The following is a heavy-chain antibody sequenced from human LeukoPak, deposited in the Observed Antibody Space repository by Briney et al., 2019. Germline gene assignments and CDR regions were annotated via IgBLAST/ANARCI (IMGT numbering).Heavy chain of an antibody. CDR1: GYSFTSYW. CDR2: IYPGDSDT. V-gene: IGHV5-51*01. CDR3: ARLPPYCSGGSCYQVDY. Sequence: GESLKIPCKGSGYSFTSYWIGWVRQMPGKGLEWMGIIYPGDSDTRYSPSFQGQVTISADESISTAYLQWSSLKASDTAMYYCARLPPYCSGGSCYQVDYWGQGTLVTVSS. J-gene: IGHJ4*02. D-gene: IGHD2-15*01.